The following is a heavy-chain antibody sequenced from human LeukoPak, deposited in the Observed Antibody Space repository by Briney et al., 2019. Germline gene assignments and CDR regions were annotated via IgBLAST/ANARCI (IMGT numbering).Heavy chain of an antibody. Sequence: ASVKVSCKVSGYTLTELSMHWVRQAPGRGLEWMGGFDPEDGETIYAQKFQGRVTMTEDTSTDTAYMELSSLRSEDTAVYYCASRYNWSADWFDPWGRGTLVTVSS. CDR1: GYTLTELS. D-gene: IGHD1-1*01. J-gene: IGHJ5*02. CDR2: FDPEDGET. CDR3: ASRYNWSADWFDP. V-gene: IGHV1-24*01.